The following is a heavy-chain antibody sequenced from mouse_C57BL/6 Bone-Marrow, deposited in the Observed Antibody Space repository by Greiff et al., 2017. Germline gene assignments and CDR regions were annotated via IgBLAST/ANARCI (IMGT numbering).Heavy chain of an antibody. CDR2: IDPSDSYT. CDR3: ARDTGRAWFAY. V-gene: IGHV1-59*01. D-gene: IGHD3-2*02. Sequence: QVQLQQPGAELVRPGTSVKLSCKASGYTFTSYWMHWVKQRPGQGLEWIGVIDPSDSYTNYNQKFKGKATLTVDTSSSTAYMQLSSLTSEDSAVYYCARDTGRAWFAYGGQGTLVTVSA. CDR1: GYTFTSYW. J-gene: IGHJ3*01.